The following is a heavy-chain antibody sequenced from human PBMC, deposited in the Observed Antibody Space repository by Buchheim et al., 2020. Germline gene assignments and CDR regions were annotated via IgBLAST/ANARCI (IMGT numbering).Heavy chain of an antibody. J-gene: IGHJ6*02. CDR2: ISYDGSNK. CDR1: GFTFSSYG. Sequence: QVQLVESGGGVVQPGRSLRLSCAASGFTFSSYGMHWVRQAPGKGLEWVAVISYDGSNKYYADSVKGRFTISRDNSKTTLSLQMNSLRAEDTAVYYCAKDAGGVGTIFGVVTGHYYGMDVWGQGTT. V-gene: IGHV3-30*18. CDR3: AKDAGGVGTIFGVVTGHYYGMDV. D-gene: IGHD3-3*01.